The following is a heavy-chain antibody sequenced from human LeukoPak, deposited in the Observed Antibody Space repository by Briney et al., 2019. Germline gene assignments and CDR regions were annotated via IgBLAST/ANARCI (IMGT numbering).Heavy chain of an antibody. Sequence: ASVKVSCKAPGYTFTSYGISWVRQAPGQGLEWMGWISAYNGNTNYAQKLQGRVTMTTDTSTSTAYMELRSLRSDDTAVYYCARVAYSSSWYRYYYYYMDVWGKGTTVTISS. V-gene: IGHV1-18*01. CDR2: ISAYNGNT. CDR3: ARVAYSSSWYRYYYYYMDV. D-gene: IGHD6-13*01. CDR1: GYTFTSYG. J-gene: IGHJ6*03.